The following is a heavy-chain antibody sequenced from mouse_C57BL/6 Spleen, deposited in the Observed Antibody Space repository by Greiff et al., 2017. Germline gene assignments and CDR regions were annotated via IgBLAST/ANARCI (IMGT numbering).Heavy chain of an antibody. CDR1: GYSITSGYY. D-gene: IGHD4-1*01. V-gene: IGHV3-6*01. Sequence: EVKLMESGPGLVKPSQSLSLTCSVTGYSITSGYYWNWIRQFPGNKLEWMGYISYDGSNNYNPSLKNRISITRDTSKNQFFLKLNSVTTEDTATYYCARDPLGYYFDYWGQGTTLTVSS. J-gene: IGHJ2*01. CDR3: ARDPLGYYFDY. CDR2: ISYDGSN.